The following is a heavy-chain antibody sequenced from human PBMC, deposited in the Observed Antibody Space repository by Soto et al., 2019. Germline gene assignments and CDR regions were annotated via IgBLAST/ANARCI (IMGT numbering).Heavy chain of an antibody. CDR3: ARDPLMTTGGYFDY. CDR1: GFTFSSYG. CDR2: IWYDGSNK. Sequence: GGSLRLSCAASGFTFSSYGMHWVRQAPGKGLEWVAVIWYDGSNKYYADSVKGRFTISRDNSKNTLYLQMNSLRAEDTAVYYCARDPLMTTGGYFDYWGQGTLVTVSS. V-gene: IGHV3-33*01. D-gene: IGHD4-17*01. J-gene: IGHJ4*02.